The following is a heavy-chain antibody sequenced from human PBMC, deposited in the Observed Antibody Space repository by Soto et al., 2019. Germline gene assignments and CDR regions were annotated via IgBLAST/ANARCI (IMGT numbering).Heavy chain of an antibody. CDR3: GRTAGAGLNYFDF. J-gene: IGHJ4*02. D-gene: IGHD6-13*01. Sequence: ASVKVSCKASRYLFTSHNIHWVREAPGQGLEWMGEINPRSGSAGYDQRFRGRVTMTSDTSTTTVYMILSNLRSEDTAVYYCGRTAGAGLNYFDFWGQGTPVTVSS. CDR2: INPRSGSA. V-gene: IGHV1-46*01. CDR1: RYLFTSHN.